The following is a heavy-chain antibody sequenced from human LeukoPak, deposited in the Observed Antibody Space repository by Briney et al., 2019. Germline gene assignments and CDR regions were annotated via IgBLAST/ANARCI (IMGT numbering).Heavy chain of an antibody. J-gene: IGHJ6*04. CDR1: GFTFSSYG. V-gene: IGHV3-30*18. Sequence: PGGSLRLSCAASGFTFSSYGMHWVRQAPGKGLEWVAVISYDGSNKYYADSVKGRFTISRDNSKNTLYLQMNSLRAEDTAVYYCAKGGKYYGDYSMDVRGKGTTVTVSS. CDR2: ISYDGSNK. CDR3: AKGGKYYGDYSMDV. D-gene: IGHD4-17*01.